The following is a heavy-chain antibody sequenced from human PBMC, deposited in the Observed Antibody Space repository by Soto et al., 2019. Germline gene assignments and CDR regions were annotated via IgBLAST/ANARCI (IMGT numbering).Heavy chain of an antibody. V-gene: IGHV4-59*01. J-gene: IGHJ6*02. CDR2: IYYSGST. CDR1: GGSISSYY. D-gene: IGHD2-2*01. CDR3: ARDKPPPSSWAPYGMDV. Sequence: SETLSLTCTVSGGSISSYYWSWIRQPPGKGLEWIGYIYYSGSTNYNPSLKSRVTISVDTSKNQFSLKLSSVTAADTAVYYCARDKPPPSSWAPYGMDVRGQGTTVTVSS.